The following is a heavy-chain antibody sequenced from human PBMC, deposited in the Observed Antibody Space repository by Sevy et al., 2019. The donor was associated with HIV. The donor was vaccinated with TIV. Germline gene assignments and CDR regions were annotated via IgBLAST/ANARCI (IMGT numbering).Heavy chain of an antibody. J-gene: IGHJ4*02. D-gene: IGHD3-22*01. V-gene: IGHV3-30*04. CDR1: GFTLTTYA. CDR3: VRDGVPLTSHDSSGYLRTLDY. Sequence: GGSLRLSCAVSGFTLTTYAMHWIRQAPGKGREWMAVTSYHDMNKYYSASGRGRFTMSRFNSNNLLYLQMNGLRPADTAVYYCVRDGVPLTSHDSSGYLRTLDYWGQGTLVTVSS. CDR2: TSYHDMNK.